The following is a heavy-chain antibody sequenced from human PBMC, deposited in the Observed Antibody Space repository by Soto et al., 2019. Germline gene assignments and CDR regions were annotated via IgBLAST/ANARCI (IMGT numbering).Heavy chain of an antibody. J-gene: IGHJ6*02. D-gene: IGHD1-1*01. V-gene: IGHV1-69*13. CDR1: GGTFKTYA. CDR3: ARETGTLYFYYYGMDV. Sequence: GASVKVSCKASGGTFKTYAITWVRQAPGRGLEWMGGIIPLFGSANYSQNFQGRVTITADESTNTAYMELTSLRSEDTAVYYCARETGTLYFYYYGMDVWGQGTTVTVSS. CDR2: IIPLFGSA.